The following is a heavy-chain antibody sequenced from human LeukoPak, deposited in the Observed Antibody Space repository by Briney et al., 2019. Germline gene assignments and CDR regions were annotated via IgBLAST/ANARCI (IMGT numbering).Heavy chain of an antibody. D-gene: IGHD4-23*01. V-gene: IGHV1-2*02. CDR3: ARDSAWLRWISEIKHYYYGMDV. J-gene: IGHJ6*02. CDR2: INPNSGGT. Sequence: SSVKVSCKASGYTFTGYYMHWVRQAPGQGLEWMGWINPNSGGTNFAQKFQGRITMTRDTSLSTGYMELSRLTSDDPAVYYCARDSAWLRWISEIKHYYYGMDVWGQGTTVTVPS. CDR1: GYTFTGYY.